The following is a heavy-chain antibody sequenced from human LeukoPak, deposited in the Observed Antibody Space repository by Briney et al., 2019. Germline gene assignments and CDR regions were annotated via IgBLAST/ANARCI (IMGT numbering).Heavy chain of an antibody. J-gene: IGHJ5*02. D-gene: IGHD5-18*01. CDR3: ARVGRRGYRVNNWFDP. V-gene: IGHV4-30-2*01. Sequence: PSETLSLTCAVSGDSISSGTYSWTWIRQPPGKGLEWIGFISHSGGTYYNPSLKSRVTISVDTSKNQFSLKLSSVTAADTAVYYCARVGRRGYRVNNWFDPWGQGTLVTVSS. CDR2: ISHSGGT. CDR1: GDSISSGTYS.